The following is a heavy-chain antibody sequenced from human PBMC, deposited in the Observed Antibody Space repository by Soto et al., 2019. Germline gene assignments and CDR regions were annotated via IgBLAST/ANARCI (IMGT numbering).Heavy chain of an antibody. V-gene: IGHV6-1*01. CDR1: GDSVSSNSAA. D-gene: IGHD5-12*01. CDR3: ARDRLVGYSGYDPVNWFDP. Sequence: PSQTLSLTCAISGDSVSSNSAAWNWIRQSPSRGLKWLGRTYYRSKWYNDYAVSVKSRITINPDTSKNQFSLQLNSVTPEDTAVYYCARDRLVGYSGYDPVNWFDPWGQGTLVTVSS. CDR2: TYYRSKWYN. J-gene: IGHJ5*02.